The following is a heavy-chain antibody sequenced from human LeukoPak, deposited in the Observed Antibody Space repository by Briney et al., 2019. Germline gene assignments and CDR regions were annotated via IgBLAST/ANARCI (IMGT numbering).Heavy chain of an antibody. J-gene: IGHJ5*02. V-gene: IGHV1-2*02. CDR3: ARSGGRGTGNWFDP. CDR2: INPNSGGT. D-gene: IGHD1-1*01. CDR1: GYTFTGYY. Sequence: GASVKVSCKASGYTFTGYYMHWVRQAPGQGLEWMGWINPNSGGTNYAQKFQGRVTMTRDTSISTAYLELSRLRSDDTAVYYCARSGGRGTGNWFDPWGQGTLVTVSS.